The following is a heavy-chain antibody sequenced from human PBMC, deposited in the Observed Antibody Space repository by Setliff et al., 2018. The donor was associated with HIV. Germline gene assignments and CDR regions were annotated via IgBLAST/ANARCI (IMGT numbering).Heavy chain of an antibody. CDR2: VYYSGSP. CDR1: GGSIITSSHF. Sequence: PSETLSLTCTVSGGSIITSSHFWGWVRQPPRKGLEWIATVYYSGSPSYNPSLKSRLSISVDTSNNQFSLKLTPVTAADTALYFCARYQLLWLAFDSWGQGTLVTVSS. D-gene: IGHD2-2*01. CDR3: ARYQLLWLAFDS. J-gene: IGHJ4*02. V-gene: IGHV4-39*01.